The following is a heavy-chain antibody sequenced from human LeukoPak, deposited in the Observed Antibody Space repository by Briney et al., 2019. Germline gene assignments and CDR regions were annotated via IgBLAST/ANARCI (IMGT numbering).Heavy chain of an antibody. J-gene: IGHJ5*02. Sequence: SETLSLTCAVYGGSFSGYYWSWIRQPPGKGLEWIGEINHSGSTNYNPSLKSRVTISVDTSKNQFSLKLSSVTAADTAVYYCARSRIRSSSFYCWFDPWGQGTLVTVSS. CDR1: GGSFSGYY. D-gene: IGHD6-6*01. CDR2: INHSGST. V-gene: IGHV4-34*01. CDR3: ARSRIRSSSFYCWFDP.